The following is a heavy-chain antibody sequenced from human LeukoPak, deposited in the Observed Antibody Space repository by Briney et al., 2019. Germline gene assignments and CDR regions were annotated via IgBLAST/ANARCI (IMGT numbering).Heavy chain of an antibody. V-gene: IGHV3-23*01. J-gene: IGHJ4*02. CDR2: ISGSDGST. CDR1: GFIFSNYA. Sequence: GGSLRLSCAASGFIFSNYAMSWVRQAPGKGLEWVSTISGSDGSTYYADSVKGRFTISRDNSKNTLYLQMNSLRVDDTAVYYCAKFRSGDPVAATNYWGQGTLVTVSS. CDR3: AKFRSGDPVAATNY. D-gene: IGHD2-15*01.